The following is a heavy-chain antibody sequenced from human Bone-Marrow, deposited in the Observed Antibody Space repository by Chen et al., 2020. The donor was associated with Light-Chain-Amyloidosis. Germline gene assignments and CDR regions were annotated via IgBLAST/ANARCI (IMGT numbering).Heavy chain of an antibody. D-gene: IGHD2-15*01. CDR1: GGSFSDYS. V-gene: IGHV4-34*01. Sequence: QVQLQQWGAGLLKPSETLSLTCAVYGGSFSDYSWTWIRQSPGTGLEWIGKITHSGSTKYHPALKSRVTISVDTSKNQFSLKLSSVTAADTAVYYCARDRLARAGYCSGGSCYGRPSYYMDVWGKGTTVTVSS. CDR2: ITHSGST. J-gene: IGHJ6*03. CDR3: ARDRLARAGYCSGGSCYGRPSYYMDV.